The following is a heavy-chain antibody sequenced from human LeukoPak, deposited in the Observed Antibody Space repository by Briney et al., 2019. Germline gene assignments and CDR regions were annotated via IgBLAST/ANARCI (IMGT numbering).Heavy chain of an antibody. J-gene: IGHJ4*02. CDR3: ARDPRSSSFYYFDY. V-gene: IGHV3-30*01. D-gene: IGHD6-6*01. Sequence: GGSLRLSCAASGFTFSSYAMHWVRQAPGKGLEWVAVISYDGSNIYYADSVKGRFTISRDNSKNTLYLQMNSLRAEDTAVYYCARDPRSSSFYYFDYWGQGTLVTVSS. CDR1: GFTFSSYA. CDR2: ISYDGSNI.